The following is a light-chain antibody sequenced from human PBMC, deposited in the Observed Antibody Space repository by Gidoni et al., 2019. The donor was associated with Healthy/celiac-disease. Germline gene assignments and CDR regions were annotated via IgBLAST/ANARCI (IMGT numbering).Light chain of an antibody. J-gene: IGKJ1*01. CDR3: QQRSNWWT. CDR2: DAS. Sequence: EIVLTQSPATLSVSPGERATLSCRASQSVGSYLAWYQQKPGQAPMLLIYDASNRATGIPARFSGSGSGTDFTLTISSLEAEDFAVYYCQQRSNWWTFGQGTKVEIQ. V-gene: IGKV3-11*01. CDR1: QSVGSY.